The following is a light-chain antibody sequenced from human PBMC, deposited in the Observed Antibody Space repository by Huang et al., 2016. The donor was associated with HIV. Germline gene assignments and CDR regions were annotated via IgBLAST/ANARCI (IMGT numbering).Light chain of an antibody. CDR2: GAS. V-gene: IGKV3-20*01. J-gene: IGKJ4*01. Sequence: EIVLTQSPGTLSLSPGERATLSCRASQSVSSSYLVWYQQKLGQAPRLLIYGASSRATGIPDRFRGSGSGTDFTLTSTRLEPEDFAVYYCQQYGGSPPRLTFGGGTKVEIK. CDR1: QSVSSSY. CDR3: QQYGGSPPRLT.